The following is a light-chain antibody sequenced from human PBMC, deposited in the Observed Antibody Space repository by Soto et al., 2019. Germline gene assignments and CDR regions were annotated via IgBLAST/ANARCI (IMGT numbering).Light chain of an antibody. V-gene: IGKV1-39*01. CDR3: QQRYSTPQIT. J-gene: IGKJ5*01. CDR1: QSISSY. Sequence: DIQMTQSPSSLSASVGDRVTITCRTSQSISSYLNWYQQKPGKAPKLLIYAASGLQSGVPSRFSGSGSGTDFTLTISSLQPEDFATYYCQQRYSTPQITFGQGTRLEI. CDR2: AAS.